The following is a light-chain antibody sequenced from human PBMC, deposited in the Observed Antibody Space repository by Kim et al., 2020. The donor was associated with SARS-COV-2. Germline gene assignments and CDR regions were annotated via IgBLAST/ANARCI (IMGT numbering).Light chain of an antibody. CDR1: QSVSSY. Sequence: SWYPGQRAALSGRASQSVSSYLAWYQQKPGQAPRLLIYDASNRATGIPARFSGSGSGTDFTLTISSLEPEDFAVYYCQQRSNSWTFGQGTKVDIK. CDR2: DAS. CDR3: QQRSNSWT. V-gene: IGKV3-11*01. J-gene: IGKJ1*01.